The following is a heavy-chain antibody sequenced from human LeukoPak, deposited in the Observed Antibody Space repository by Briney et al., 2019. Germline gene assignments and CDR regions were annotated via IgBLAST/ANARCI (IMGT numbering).Heavy chain of an antibody. J-gene: IGHJ4*02. V-gene: IGHV3-33*01. CDR2: IWYDGSNK. D-gene: IGHD4-17*01. CDR3: ARADYGDYDFDY. Sequence: GGSLRLSCAASGFTFSSYGMHWVRQAPGKGLEWVAVIWYDGSNKYYADSVKGRFTISRDNSTNTLYLQMNSLRAEDTAVYYCARADYGDYDFDYWGQGTLVTVSS. CDR1: GFTFSSYG.